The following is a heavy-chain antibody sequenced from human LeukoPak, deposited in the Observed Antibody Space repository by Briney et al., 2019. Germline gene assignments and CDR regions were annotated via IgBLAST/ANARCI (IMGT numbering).Heavy chain of an antibody. Sequence: GGSLRLSCAASGFTVSSNYMSWVRQAPGKGLEWVSVIYSGGSTYYADSVKGRFTISRDNSKNTLYLQMNSLRAEDTAVYYCARVYSSSWYPSYYYMDVWGKGTTVTVSS. V-gene: IGHV3-53*01. CDR3: ARVYSSSWYPSYYYMDV. CDR1: GFTVSSNY. CDR2: IYSGGST. J-gene: IGHJ6*03. D-gene: IGHD6-13*01.